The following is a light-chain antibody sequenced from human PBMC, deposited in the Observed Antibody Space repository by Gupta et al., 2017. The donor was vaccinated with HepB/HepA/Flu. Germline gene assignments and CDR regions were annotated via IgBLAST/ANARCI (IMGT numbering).Light chain of an antibody. Sequence: DIVLTQSPGTLSLSPGERATLSCRASQSVSSSYLAWYQQKPGQAPRLLIDGSSSGATGIPDRFSGSGSATDCTRTISRMEPEDFAVYCGQQYGTEPLSLGGGTKVEMK. CDR2: GSS. J-gene: IGKJ4*01. CDR1: QSVSSSY. CDR3: QQYGTEPLS. V-gene: IGKV3-20*01.